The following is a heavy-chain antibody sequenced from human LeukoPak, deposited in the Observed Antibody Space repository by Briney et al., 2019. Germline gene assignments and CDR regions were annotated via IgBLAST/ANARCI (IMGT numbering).Heavy chain of an antibody. V-gene: IGHV4-30-4*08. CDR1: GGSISSGDYY. J-gene: IGHJ4*02. CDR2: IYYSGST. D-gene: IGHD6-19*01. CDR3: ARGQPTGAGTDY. Sequence: PSQTLSLTCTVSGGSISSGDYYWSWIRQPPGKGLEWIGYIYYSGSTYYNPSLKSRVTISVDTSKNQFSLKLSSVTAADTAVYYCARGQPTGAGTDYWGQGTLVTVSS.